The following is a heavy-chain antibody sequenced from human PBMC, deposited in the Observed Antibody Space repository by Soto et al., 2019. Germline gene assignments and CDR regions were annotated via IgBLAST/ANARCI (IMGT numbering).Heavy chain of an antibody. CDR2: IYHSGST. J-gene: IGHJ6*02. V-gene: IGHV4-4*02. CDR3: ASRSLDYYYGMDV. CDR1: GGSISSSNW. Sequence: PSETLSLTCAVSGGSISSSNWWSWVRQPPGKGLEWIGEIYHSGSTNYNPSLKSRVTISVDKSKNQFSLKLSSVTAADTAVYYCASRSLDYYYGMDVWGQGTTVTVSS.